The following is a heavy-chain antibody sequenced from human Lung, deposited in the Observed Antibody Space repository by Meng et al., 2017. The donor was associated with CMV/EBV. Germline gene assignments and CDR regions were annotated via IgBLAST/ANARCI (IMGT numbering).Heavy chain of an antibody. CDR1: GGSISSSSYY. J-gene: IGHJ2*01. V-gene: IGHV4-39*01. CDR3: ASPLGILGIVDL. D-gene: IGHD7-27*01. CDR2: IYYSGST. Sequence: LLVSGPGLVRPSVTLSSACTVAGGSISSSSYYWGWIRQPPGKGLEWIGSIYYSGSTYYNPSLKSRVTISVDTSKNQFSLKLSSVTAADTAVYYCASPLGILGIVDLWGRGTLVTVSS.